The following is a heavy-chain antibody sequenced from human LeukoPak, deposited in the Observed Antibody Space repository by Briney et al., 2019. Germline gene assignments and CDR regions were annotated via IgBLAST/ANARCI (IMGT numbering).Heavy chain of an antibody. CDR1: GFIFDDYA. V-gene: IGHV3-43*02. D-gene: IGHD6-19*01. CDR2: ISGDGGST. J-gene: IGHJ4*02. CDR3: ARESERSGWYDY. Sequence: GGSLRLSCAAPGFIFDDYAIHWVRQAPGKGLEWVSLISGDGGSTFYADSVKGRFTISRDNSKNSLYLQMSSLRSEDTALYYCARESERSGWYDYWGQGTVVSVSS.